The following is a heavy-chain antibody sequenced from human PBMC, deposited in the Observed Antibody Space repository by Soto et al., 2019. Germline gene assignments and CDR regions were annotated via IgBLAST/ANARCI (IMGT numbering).Heavy chain of an antibody. Sequence: PGGSLRLSCAASGFTFSSYAMSWVRQAPGKGLEWVSAISGSGGSTYYADSVKGRFTISRDNAKSSLYLQMNSLRDEDTAVYYCARGCISNDCSRGHNWFDPWGQGTLVTVSS. D-gene: IGHD2-2*01. J-gene: IGHJ5*02. CDR2: ISGSGGST. CDR1: GFTFSSYA. V-gene: IGHV3-23*01. CDR3: ARGCISNDCSRGHNWFDP.